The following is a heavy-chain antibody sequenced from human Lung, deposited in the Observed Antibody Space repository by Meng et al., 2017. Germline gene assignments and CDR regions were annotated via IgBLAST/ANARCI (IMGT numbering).Heavy chain of an antibody. J-gene: IGHJ4*02. CDR2: INHSGST. Sequence: QFQLRQWGAGLLQPSETLSLYCVISGGSFSDYYWSWIRQPPGKGLEWIGEINHSGSTNYNPSLESRATISVDTSQNNLSLKLSSVTAADSAVYYCARGPTTMAHDFDYWGQGTLVTVSS. CDR3: ARGPTTMAHDFDY. CDR1: GGSFSDYY. D-gene: IGHD4-11*01. V-gene: IGHV4-34*01.